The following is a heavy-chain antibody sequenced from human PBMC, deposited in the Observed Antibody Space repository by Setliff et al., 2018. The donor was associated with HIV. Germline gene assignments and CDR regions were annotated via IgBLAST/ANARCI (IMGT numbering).Heavy chain of an antibody. CDR1: GGSVSSSSYY. V-gene: IGHV4-39*01. CDR2: IFNDGRT. J-gene: IGHJ4*02. Sequence: SLTCTVSGGSVSSSSYYWGWIRQPPGKGLEWIGSIFNDGRTYYNPSLKSRVTIPMDTSTNQFSLKLSSVTAADTAVYFCARHFPSISLFFGDPGPFDRWGQGALVTVSS. CDR3: ARHFPSISLFFGDPGPFDR. D-gene: IGHD3-10*01.